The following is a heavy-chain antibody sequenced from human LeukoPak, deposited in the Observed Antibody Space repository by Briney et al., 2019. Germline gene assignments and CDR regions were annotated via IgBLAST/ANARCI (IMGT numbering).Heavy chain of an antibody. Sequence: GGSLRLSCAASGFTFSSYAMHWVRQAPGKGLEYVSAISSNGGSTYYANSVKGRFTISRDNSKNTLYLQMNSLRAGDTAVYYCAKFVKGTTVTSKVPFDYWGQGTLVTVSS. D-gene: IGHD4-17*01. J-gene: IGHJ4*02. CDR3: AKFVKGTTVTSKVPFDY. CDR2: ISSNGGST. CDR1: GFTFSSYA. V-gene: IGHV3-64*01.